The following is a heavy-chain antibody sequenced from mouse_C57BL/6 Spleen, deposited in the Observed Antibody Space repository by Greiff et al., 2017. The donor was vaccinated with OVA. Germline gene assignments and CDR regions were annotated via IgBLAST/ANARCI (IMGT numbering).Heavy chain of an antibody. CDR3: TAVYDEYYFDY. J-gene: IGHJ2*01. D-gene: IGHD2-12*01. Sequence: VQLQQSGAELVRPGASVKLSCTASGFNIKDYYMHWVKQRPEQGLEWIGRIDPEDGDTEYDQKFQGKATLTVDKSSNTAYLQLSSLTSEDTAVYYCTAVYDEYYFDYWGQGTTLTVAS. CDR1: GFNIKDYY. V-gene: IGHV14-1*01. CDR2: IDPEDGDT.